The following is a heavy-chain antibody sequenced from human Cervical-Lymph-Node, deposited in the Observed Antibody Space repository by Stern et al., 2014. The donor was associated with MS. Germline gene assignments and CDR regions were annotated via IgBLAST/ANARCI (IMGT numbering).Heavy chain of an antibody. D-gene: IGHD2-8*01. V-gene: IGHV3-30*03. J-gene: IGHJ4*02. CDR1: GFPFSRFG. Sequence: VQLVESGGAVVQPGRSLRLSCAASGFPFSRFGMHWVRQAPGQGLEWVPVISYDGNHKYYAASVKGRFTISRDNSKNALHLQMNSVTPDDTAIYYCARDYEDTSMLFDHWGQGTLVTVSS. CDR2: ISYDGNHK. CDR3: ARDYEDTSMLFDH.